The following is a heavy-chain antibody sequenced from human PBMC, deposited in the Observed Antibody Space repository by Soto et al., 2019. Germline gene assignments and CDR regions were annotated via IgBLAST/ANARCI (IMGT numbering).Heavy chain of an antibody. D-gene: IGHD6-13*01. CDR1: GGSFSGYY. CDR3: ARAPQVLAASPFDY. Sequence: SETLSLTCAVYGGSFSGYYWSWIRQPPGKGLEWIGEINHSGSTNYNPSLKSRVTISVDTSKNQFSLKLSSVTAADTAVYYCARAPQVLAASPFDYWGQGTLVTDSS. J-gene: IGHJ4*02. V-gene: IGHV4-34*01. CDR2: INHSGST.